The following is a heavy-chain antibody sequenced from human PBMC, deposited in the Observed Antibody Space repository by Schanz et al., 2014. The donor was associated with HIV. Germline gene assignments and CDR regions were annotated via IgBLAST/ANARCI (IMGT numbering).Heavy chain of an antibody. CDR3: ARGAGDTDWGRI. Sequence: EVQLVESGGGLVKPGGSLRLSCAASGFTFMRHTMNWVRQAPGKGLEWVSSISDRSDYLHYADSVKGRFTISRDNAKNTLFLQLNSLRAEDTAVYYCARGAGDTDWGRIWGQGTLVTVSS. CDR1: GFTFMRHT. D-gene: IGHD5-18*01. CDR2: ISDRSDYL. J-gene: IGHJ3*02. V-gene: IGHV3-21*02.